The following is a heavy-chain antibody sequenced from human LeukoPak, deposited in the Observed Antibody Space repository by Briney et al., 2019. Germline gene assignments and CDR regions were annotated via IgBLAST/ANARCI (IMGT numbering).Heavy chain of an antibody. CDR3: ARDPTGVTMVRGVHDAFDI. CDR1: GGSISSYY. V-gene: IGHV4-59*01. Sequence: PSETLSLTCTVSGGSISSYYWSWIRQPPGKGLEWIGYIYYSGSTNYNPSLKSRVAISVDTSKNQFSLKLSSVTAADTAVYYCARDPTGVTMVRGVHDAFDIWGQGTMVTVSS. J-gene: IGHJ3*02. D-gene: IGHD3-10*01. CDR2: IYYSGST.